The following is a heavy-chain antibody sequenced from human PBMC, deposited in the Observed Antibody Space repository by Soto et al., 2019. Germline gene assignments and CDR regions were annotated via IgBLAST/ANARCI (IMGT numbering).Heavy chain of an antibody. Sequence: SETLSLTCTVSGGSISSGGYYWSWIRQHPGKGLEWIGYIYYSGGTYYNPSLHSRVSIAVDTTENQFSLKLTSVTAADTSVYYCARGSFSSSSSWFDPWGRGTMVTVYS. CDR1: GGSISSGGYY. CDR2: IYYSGGT. V-gene: IGHV4-31*03. CDR3: ARGSFSSSSSWFDP. J-gene: IGHJ5*02. D-gene: IGHD6-6*01.